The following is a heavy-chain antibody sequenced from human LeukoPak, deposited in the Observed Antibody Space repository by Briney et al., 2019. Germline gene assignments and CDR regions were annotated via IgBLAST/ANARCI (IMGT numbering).Heavy chain of an antibody. V-gene: IGHV1-2*02. Sequence: ASVKVSCKASGYTFTDYYMHWVRQAPGQGLEWMGWINPNSGGTNYAQKFQGRVTMTRDTSIATAYMELNRLTSDDTAVYHCARATNSPYFDYWGQGTLVTVSS. J-gene: IGHJ4*02. CDR3: ARATNSPYFDY. CDR2: INPNSGGT. D-gene: IGHD2/OR15-2a*01. CDR1: GYTFTDYY.